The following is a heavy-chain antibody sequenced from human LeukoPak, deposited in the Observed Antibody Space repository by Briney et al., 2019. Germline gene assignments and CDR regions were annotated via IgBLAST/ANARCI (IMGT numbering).Heavy chain of an antibody. V-gene: IGHV1-8*01. CDR2: MNPNSGNT. CDR3: ARGPLVGAEGGVDY. J-gene: IGHJ4*02. D-gene: IGHD1-26*01. Sequence: ASVKVSCKVSGYTLTELSMHWVRQATGQGLEWMGWMNPNSGNTGYAQKFQGRVTMTRNTSISTAYMELSSLRSEDTAVYYCARGPLVGAEGGVDYWGQGTLVTVSS. CDR1: GYTLTELS.